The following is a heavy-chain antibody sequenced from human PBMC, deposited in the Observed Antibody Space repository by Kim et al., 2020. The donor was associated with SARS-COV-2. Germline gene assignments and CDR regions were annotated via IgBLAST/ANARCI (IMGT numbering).Heavy chain of an antibody. CDR1: GFTFFGHA. CDR2: IDGSDGTT. V-gene: IGHV3-23*01. Sequence: GGSLRLSCTTSGFTFFGHAMSWVRQAPGKGLEWVSSIDGSDGTTYYVDSVKGRFSISRDDSRNTLYLQMSALRADDTATYYCLKGGWGWIWDYWGQQPWSPSP. CDR3: LKGGWGWIWDY. J-gene: IGHJ4*01. D-gene: IGHD2-21*01.